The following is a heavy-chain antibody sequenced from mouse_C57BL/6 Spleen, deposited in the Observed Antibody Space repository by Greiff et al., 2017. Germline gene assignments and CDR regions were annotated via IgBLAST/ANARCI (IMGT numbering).Heavy chain of an antibody. Sequence: VQLQQPGAELVRPGSSVKLSCKASGYTFTSYWMDWVKQRPGQGLEWIGNIYPSDSETHYNQKFKDKATLTVDKSSSTAYMQRSSLTSEDSAVYYCAREGNYEGTMDYWGQGTSVTVSS. D-gene: IGHD2-1*01. V-gene: IGHV1-61*01. CDR1: GYTFTSYW. CDR2: IYPSDSET. CDR3: AREGNYEGTMDY. J-gene: IGHJ4*01.